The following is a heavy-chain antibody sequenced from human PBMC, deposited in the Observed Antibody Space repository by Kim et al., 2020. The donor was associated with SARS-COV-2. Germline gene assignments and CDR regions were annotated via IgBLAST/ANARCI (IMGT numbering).Heavy chain of an antibody. V-gene: IGHV4-34*01. D-gene: IGHD4-17*01. Sequence: SETLSLTCAVYGGSFSGYYWSWIRQPPGKGLEWIGEINHSGSTNYNPSLKSRVTISVDTSKNQFSLKLSSVTAADTAVYYCARGLPVTTFFDYYYGMDVWGQGTTVPVSS. CDR3: ARGLPVTTFFDYYYGMDV. CDR1: GGSFSGYY. CDR2: INHSGST. J-gene: IGHJ6*02.